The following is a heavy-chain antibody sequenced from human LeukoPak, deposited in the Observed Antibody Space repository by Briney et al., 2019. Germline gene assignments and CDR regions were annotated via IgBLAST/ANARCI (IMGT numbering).Heavy chain of an antibody. CDR2: IYYSGST. Sequence: PSETLSLTCTVSGGSISSSSYYWGWIRQPPGKGLEWIGSIYYSGSTYYNPSLKSRVTISVDTSKNQFSLKLGSVTAADTAVYYCARERLLWFGELSASGHYYYYMDVWGKGTTVTVSS. D-gene: IGHD3-10*01. V-gene: IGHV4-39*02. CDR1: GGSISSSSYY. CDR3: ARERLLWFGELSASGHYYYYMDV. J-gene: IGHJ6*03.